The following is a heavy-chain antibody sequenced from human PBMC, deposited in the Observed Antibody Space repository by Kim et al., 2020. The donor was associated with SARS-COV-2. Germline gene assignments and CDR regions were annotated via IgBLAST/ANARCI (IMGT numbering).Heavy chain of an antibody. CDR1: GFTFSGSA. D-gene: IGHD3-22*01. CDR3: SRFLLHNSSGYTFDY. J-gene: IGHJ4*02. Sequence: GGSLRLSCVGSGFTFSGSAIHWVRQAPGKGLEWVGRIRGKLNDYATSYAASVKGRFIVSRDDSKNTAYLQMDSLKTDDTDVYYCSRFLLHNSSGYTFDYWGQGTLVTVSS. CDR2: IRGKLNDYAT. V-gene: IGHV3-73*01.